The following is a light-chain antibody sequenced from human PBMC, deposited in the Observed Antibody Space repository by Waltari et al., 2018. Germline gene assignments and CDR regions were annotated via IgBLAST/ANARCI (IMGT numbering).Light chain of an antibody. V-gene: IGKV3-11*01. Sequence: EIVLTQSPATLSLSPGERATLSCTASQSVSIYLAWYQQNPGQAPRLLIYDASNRATGIPARFSGRGSGTDFTLTINSLEPEDFAVYYCQQRSEWPRTFGGGTRVEIK. CDR1: QSVSIY. CDR2: DAS. CDR3: QQRSEWPRT. J-gene: IGKJ4*01.